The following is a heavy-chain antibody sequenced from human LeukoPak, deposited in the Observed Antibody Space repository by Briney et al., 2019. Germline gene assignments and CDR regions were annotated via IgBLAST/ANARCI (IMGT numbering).Heavy chain of an antibody. D-gene: IGHD4-11*01. CDR1: GGSFSGYY. CDR2: INHSGST. Sequence: SETLSLTCAVYGGSFSGYYWSWISQPPGKGLEWIGEINHSGSTNYNPSLKSRVTISVDTSKNQFSLKLSSVTAADTAVYYCARGIRTTVTTTFDYWGQGTLVTVSS. CDR3: ARGIRTTVTTTFDY. V-gene: IGHV4-34*01. J-gene: IGHJ4*02.